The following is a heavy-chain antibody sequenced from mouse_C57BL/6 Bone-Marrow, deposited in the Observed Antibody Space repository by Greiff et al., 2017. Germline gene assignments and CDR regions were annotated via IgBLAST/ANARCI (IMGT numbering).Heavy chain of an antibody. D-gene: IGHD2-4*01. CDR3: ARRRGDYDPFAY. J-gene: IGHJ3*01. CDR2: ISSGGSYT. V-gene: IGHV5-6*02. Sequence: DVHLVESGGDLVKPGGSLKLSCAASGFTFSSYGMSWVRQPPDKRLEWVATISSGGSYTSYPDSVKGRFTISRDNAKNTLYLQMSSLKSEDTAMYYCARRRGDYDPFAYWGQGTLVTVSA. CDR1: GFTFSSYG.